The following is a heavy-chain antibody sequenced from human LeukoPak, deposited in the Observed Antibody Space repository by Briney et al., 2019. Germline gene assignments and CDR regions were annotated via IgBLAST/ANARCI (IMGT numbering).Heavy chain of an antibody. CDR3: AKVWIAAPYY. D-gene: IGHD2-21*01. Sequence: GGSLRLSCETSGFTFSFSSYFMTWVRQAPGKGLEWVSYISSSGISTRHADSVRGRFTISRDNAKNSVYLQMNSLRAEDTAVYYCAKVWIAAPYYWGQGTLVTVSS. CDR2: ISSSGIST. V-gene: IGHV3-48*01. J-gene: IGHJ4*02. CDR1: GFTFSFSSYF.